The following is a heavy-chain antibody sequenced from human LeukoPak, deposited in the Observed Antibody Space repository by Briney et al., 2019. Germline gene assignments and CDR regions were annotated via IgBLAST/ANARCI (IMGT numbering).Heavy chain of an antibody. J-gene: IGHJ4*02. D-gene: IGHD3-10*01. CDR1: GGSISSYY. CDR2: IYYSGST. V-gene: IGHV4-59*01. Sequence: SETLSLTCTVSGGSISSYYWSWIRQPPGKGLEWIGYIYYSGSTNYNPSLKSRVTISVDTSKNQFSLKLSSVTAADTAVYYCATSDYYDFDYWGQGTLVTVSS. CDR3: ATSDYYDFDY.